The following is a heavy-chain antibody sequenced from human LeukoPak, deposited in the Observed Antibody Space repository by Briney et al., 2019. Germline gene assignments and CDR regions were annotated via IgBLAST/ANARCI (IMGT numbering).Heavy chain of an antibody. Sequence: ASVKVSCKASGYTFTSYAMNWVRQAPGQGLEWMGWINTNTGNPTYAQGFTGRFVLSLDTSVSTAYLQISSLKAEDTAVYYCARAIVGATVDAFDIWGQGTMVTVSS. CDR3: ARAIVGATVDAFDI. V-gene: IGHV7-4-1*02. CDR2: INTNTGNP. CDR1: GYTFTSYA. J-gene: IGHJ3*02. D-gene: IGHD1-26*01.